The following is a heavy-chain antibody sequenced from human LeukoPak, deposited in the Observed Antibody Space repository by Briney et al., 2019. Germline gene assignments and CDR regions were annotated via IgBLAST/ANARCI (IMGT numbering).Heavy chain of an antibody. CDR1: GFTFSSYA. Sequence: GGSLRLSCAASGFTFSSYAMGWVRQAPGKGLEWVSAISGSGGSTYYADSVKGRFTISRDNSKNTLYLQMNSLRAEDTAVYYCAKDGSVVVAATPDYWGQGTLVTVSS. D-gene: IGHD2-15*01. V-gene: IGHV3-23*01. J-gene: IGHJ4*02. CDR2: ISGSGGST. CDR3: AKDGSVVVAATPDY.